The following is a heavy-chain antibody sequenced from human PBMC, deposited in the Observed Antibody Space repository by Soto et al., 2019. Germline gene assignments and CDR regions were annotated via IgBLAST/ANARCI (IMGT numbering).Heavy chain of an antibody. D-gene: IGHD1-1*01. CDR1: GGSISTSNW. J-gene: IGHJ4*02. V-gene: IGHV4-4*02. CDR2: VYHSGRT. Sequence: QVQLQESGPGLVKPSGTLSLTCAVSGGSISTSNWWSWVRQPPGKGLEWIGEVYHSGRTNYNPSFQRRVAMSVDTSKNQCPPKWNSVTAADTSLDSCARASPSGTRFDYWGQGSLVTVSP. CDR3: ARASPSGTRFDY.